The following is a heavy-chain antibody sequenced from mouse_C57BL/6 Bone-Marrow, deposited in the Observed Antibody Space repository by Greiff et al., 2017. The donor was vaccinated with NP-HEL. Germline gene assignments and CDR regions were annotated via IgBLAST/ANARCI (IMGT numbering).Heavy chain of an antibody. D-gene: IGHD2-4*01. CDR3: TTRSYYDYPWFAY. CDR2: IDPEDGDT. V-gene: IGHV14-1*01. Sequence: EVKLQESGAELVRPGASVKLSCTASGFNIKDYYMHWVKQRPEQGLEWIGRIDPEDGDTEYAPKFQGKATMTADTSSNTAYLQLSSLTSEDTAVYYCTTRSYYDYPWFAYWGQGTLVTVSA. CDR1: GFNIKDYY. J-gene: IGHJ3*01.